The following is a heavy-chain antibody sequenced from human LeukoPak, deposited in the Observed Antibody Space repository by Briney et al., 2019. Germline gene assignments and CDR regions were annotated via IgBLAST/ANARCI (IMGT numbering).Heavy chain of an antibody. CDR2: INPNSGGT. Sequence: GASVKVSCKASGYTFTGYYMLWVRQAPGQGLEWMGWINPNSGGTNYAQKFQGRVTMTRDTSISTAHMELSRLRSDDTAVYYCARAKQWLVHHDYWGQGTLVTVSS. CDR3: ARAKQWLVHHDY. CDR1: GYTFTGYY. V-gene: IGHV1-2*02. J-gene: IGHJ4*02. D-gene: IGHD6-19*01.